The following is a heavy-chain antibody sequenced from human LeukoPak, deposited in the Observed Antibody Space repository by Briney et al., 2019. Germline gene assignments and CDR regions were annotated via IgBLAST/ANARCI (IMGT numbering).Heavy chain of an antibody. CDR1: GGSISSYY. J-gene: IGHJ4*02. CDR2: IYYSGST. Sequence: PSETLSLTCTVSGGSISSYYWSWIRQPPGKGLEWIGYIYYSGSTNYNPSLRSQVTISVDTSKNQFSLKLNSVTAADTAVYYCAKRDRPCSGDCSAPYYFDYWGQGTLVTVSS. V-gene: IGHV4-59*01. CDR3: AKRDRPCSGDCSAPYYFDY. D-gene: IGHD2-21*02.